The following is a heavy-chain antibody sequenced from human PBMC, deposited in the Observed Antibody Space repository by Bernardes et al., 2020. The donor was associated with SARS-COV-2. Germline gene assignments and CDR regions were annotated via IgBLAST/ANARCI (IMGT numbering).Heavy chain of an antibody. CDR1: GYTFTGYY. V-gene: IGHV1-2*02. CDR3: AKELAYGSSWRDYSYYFGMDV. CDR2: INPNSGGT. J-gene: IGHJ6*02. D-gene: IGHD6-13*01. Sequence: ASVKVSCKASGYTFTGYYMHWVRQAPGQGLEWMGWINPNSGGTNYAQKFQGRVTMTRDTSISTAYMELSRLRSDDTAVYYCAKELAYGSSWRDYSYYFGMDVWGQGTTVTVSS.